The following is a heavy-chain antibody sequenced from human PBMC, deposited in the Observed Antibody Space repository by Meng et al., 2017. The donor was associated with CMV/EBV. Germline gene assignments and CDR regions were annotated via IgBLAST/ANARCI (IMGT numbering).Heavy chain of an antibody. CDR1: GFTFSDYY. J-gene: IGHJ6*02. D-gene: IGHD6-13*01. Sequence: GESLKISCAASGFTFSDYYMSWIRQAPGKGLEWVSYISSSGSTIYYADSVKGRFTISRDNAKNSLYLQMNSLRAEDTALYYCASLLGIYYGMDVWGQGTTVTVSS. CDR3: ASLLGIYYGMDV. V-gene: IGHV3-11*01. CDR2: ISSSGSTI.